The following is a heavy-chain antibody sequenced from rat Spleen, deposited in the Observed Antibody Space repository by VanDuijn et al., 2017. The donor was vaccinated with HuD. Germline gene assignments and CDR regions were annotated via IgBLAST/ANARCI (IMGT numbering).Heavy chain of an antibody. CDR3: TRRGVRSFDY. V-gene: IGHV2S12*01. J-gene: IGHJ2*01. D-gene: IGHD1-11*01. CDR2: ISSGGST. Sequence: QVQLKESGPGLVQPSQTLSLTCTVSGFSLTSNGVSWVRQPPGKGLEWIAAISSGGSTYYNSALKSRLSISRDTSKSQVFLKMNSLQTEDTAIYFCTRRGVRSFDYWGQGVMVTVSS. CDR1: GFSLTSNG.